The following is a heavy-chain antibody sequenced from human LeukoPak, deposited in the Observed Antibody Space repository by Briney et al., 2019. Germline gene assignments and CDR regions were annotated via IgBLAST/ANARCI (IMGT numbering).Heavy chain of an antibody. CDR1: GYTFTGYY. J-gene: IGHJ3*02. CDR3: ASPRPAAALIDI. V-gene: IGHV1-2*02. D-gene: IGHD6-13*01. CDR2: INPNGGGT. Sequence: ASVKVSCKASGYTFTGYYMHWVRQAPGQGLEWMGWINPNGGGTNYAQKFQGRVTMTRDTSISTAYMELSRLRSDDTAVYYCASPRPAAALIDIWGQGTMVTVSS.